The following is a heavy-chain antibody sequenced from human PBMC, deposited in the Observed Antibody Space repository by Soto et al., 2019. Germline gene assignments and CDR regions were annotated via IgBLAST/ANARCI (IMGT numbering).Heavy chain of an antibody. J-gene: IGHJ4*02. CDR3: VQMGRGYFNS. Sequence: GGSLRLSCAVSAASGFTITNTWMTWVRQAPGKGLEWVGRIASKRDGGSADYGGPVRGRFTISRDELEDTLHLQMDRLTTGDTAVYYCVQMGRGYFNSWGRGTLVTVSS. CDR1: GFTITNTW. V-gene: IGHV3-15*04. D-gene: IGHD3-10*01. CDR2: IASKRDGGSA.